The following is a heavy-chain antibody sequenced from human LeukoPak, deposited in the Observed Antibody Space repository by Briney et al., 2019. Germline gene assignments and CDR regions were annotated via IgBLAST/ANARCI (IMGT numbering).Heavy chain of an antibody. CDR1: GGSISSSNW. D-gene: IGHD3-10*01. V-gene: IGHV4-4*02. CDR3: ARHYYGSGINWFDP. Sequence: PSETLSLTCAVSGGSISSSNWWSWVRQPPGKGLEWIGEIYHSGSTNYNPSLKSRVTISVDKSKNQFSLKLSSVTAADTAVYYCARHYYGSGINWFDPWGQGTLVTVSS. J-gene: IGHJ5*02. CDR2: IYHSGST.